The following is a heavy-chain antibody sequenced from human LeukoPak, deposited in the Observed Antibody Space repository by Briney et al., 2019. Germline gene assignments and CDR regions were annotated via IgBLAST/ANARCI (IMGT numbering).Heavy chain of an antibody. CDR1: GYTFTGYY. V-gene: IGHV1-2*02. CDR2: INPNSGGT. CDR3: AXXXXXXXGDYESDFDY. Sequence: ASVKVSCKASGYTFTGYYMHWVRQAPGQGLEWMGWINPNSGGTNYAQKFQGRVTMTRDTSISTAYMELSRLRSDDTAVYYCAXXXXXXXGDYESDFDYWGQGTLVTVSS. D-gene: IGHD4-17*01. J-gene: IGHJ4*02.